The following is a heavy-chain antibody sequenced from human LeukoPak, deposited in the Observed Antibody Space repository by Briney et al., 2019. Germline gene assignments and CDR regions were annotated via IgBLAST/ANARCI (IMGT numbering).Heavy chain of an antibody. J-gene: IGHJ6*03. CDR1: GGSISSGGYY. CDR3: ARVVYCSSTSCLYYYYYYMDV. Sequence: SETLSLTCTVSGGSISSGGYYWSWIRQHPGKGLEWIGCIYYSGSTYYNPSLKSRVTISVDTSKNQFSLKLSSVTAADTAVYYCARVVYCSSTSCLYYYYYYMDVWGKGTTVTVSS. V-gene: IGHV4-31*03. D-gene: IGHD2-2*01. CDR2: IYYSGST.